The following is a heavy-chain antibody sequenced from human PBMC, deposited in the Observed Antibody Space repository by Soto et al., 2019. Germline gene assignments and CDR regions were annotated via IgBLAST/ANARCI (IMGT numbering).Heavy chain of an antibody. CDR3: AKTGFWSDYRVADY. CDR2: INYSGST. CDR1: GASINSRSSY. J-gene: IGHJ4*02. Sequence: QLQLQESGPGLVKPSETLSLTCTVSGASINSRSSYWGWIRQPPGKGLEWIGSINYSGSTYYNPSLKSRITISVDTSKNQFSLKLRSVTAADTAVYFCAKTGFWSDYRVADYWGQGALVSVSS. D-gene: IGHD3-3*01. V-gene: IGHV4-39*01.